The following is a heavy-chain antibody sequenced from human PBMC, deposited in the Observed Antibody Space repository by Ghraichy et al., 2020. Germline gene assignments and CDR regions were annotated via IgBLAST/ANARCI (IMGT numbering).Heavy chain of an antibody. V-gene: IGHV4-34*01. D-gene: IGHD3-22*01. CDR2: INHSGAT. J-gene: IGHJ5*02. CDR1: GGSFSDHY. CDR3: ARVLGIVPGLQEDNRFDP. Sequence: SETLSLTCAVYGGSFSDHYWSWIRQPPGRGLEWIGEINHSGATDYNPSLKSRVSISVDTSKNQFSLRLKSLTAADTAVYYCARVLGIVPGLQEDNRFDPWGQGTLVTVSS.